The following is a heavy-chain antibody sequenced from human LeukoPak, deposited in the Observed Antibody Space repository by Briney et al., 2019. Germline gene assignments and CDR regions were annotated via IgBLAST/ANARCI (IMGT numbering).Heavy chain of an antibody. CDR1: GASISDYY. V-gene: IGHV4-59*08. D-gene: IGHD6-19*01. CDR3: ARHSERTGGWSDFDY. J-gene: IGHJ4*02. Sequence: SETLSLTCTVSGASISDYYWSWFRQPPGKGLEWLAYIYYTGTTNYNPSVKSRVTMSVETSKSQFSLKLWSVTAADTAVYYCARHSERTGGWSDFDYWGQGTLVTVSS. CDR2: IYYTGTT.